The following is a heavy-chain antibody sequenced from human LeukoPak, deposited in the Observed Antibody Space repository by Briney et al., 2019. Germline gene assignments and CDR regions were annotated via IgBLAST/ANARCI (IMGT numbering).Heavy chain of an antibody. CDR1: GYSFTRHW. CDR2: IYPGDSDT. J-gene: IGHJ4*02. Sequence: GESLKISCKGSGYSFTRHWIGWVRQMPGKGLEWMGIIYPGDSDTRYSPSFQGQVTISADKPISTAYLQWSSLKASDTAMYFCARRKDYDILTGSSQYYFDYWGQGTLVTVPS. D-gene: IGHD3-9*01. CDR3: ARRKDYDILTGSSQYYFDY. V-gene: IGHV5-51*01.